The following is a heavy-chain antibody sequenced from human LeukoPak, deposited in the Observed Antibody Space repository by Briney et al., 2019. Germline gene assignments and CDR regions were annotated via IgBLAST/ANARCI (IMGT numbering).Heavy chain of an antibody. D-gene: IGHD3-10*01. CDR2: IKSKTDGGTT. J-gene: IGHJ4*02. Sequence: KPGESLRLSCAASGFTFSNAWMSWVRQAPGKGLEWVGRIKSKTDGGTTDYAAPVKGRFTISRDDSKNTLYLQMNSLKTEDTAVYYCTTASSPEWFGELLFDYWGQGTLVTVSS. V-gene: IGHV3-15*01. CDR3: TTASSPEWFGELLFDY. CDR1: GFTFSNAW.